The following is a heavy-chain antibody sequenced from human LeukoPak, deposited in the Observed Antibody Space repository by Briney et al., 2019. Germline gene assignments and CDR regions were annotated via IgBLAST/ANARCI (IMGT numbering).Heavy chain of an antibody. Sequence: GASLRLSCAASGFTFSSFALTWVRQAPGKGLEWVSVISGRGSSTFYADSVKGRFTISRDNSKNTLYLQMNSLRAEDTAVHYCAKGSSYFDGSGYYYFDYWGQGTLVAVSS. V-gene: IGHV3-23*01. CDR2: ISGRGSST. CDR1: GFTFSSFA. J-gene: IGHJ4*02. D-gene: IGHD3-22*01. CDR3: AKGSSYFDGSGYYYFDY.